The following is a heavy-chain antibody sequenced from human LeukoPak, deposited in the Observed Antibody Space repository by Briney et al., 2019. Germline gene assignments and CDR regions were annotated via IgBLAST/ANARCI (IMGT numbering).Heavy chain of an antibody. CDR1: GFIFSSCA. V-gene: IGHV3-23*01. Sequence: PGGSLRLSCAASGFIFSSCAMTWVRQAPGKGLEWVSSISGSGATTYCADSVKGRFTISRDNSNNTVYLQMNSLRAEDTAVYYCAKDQSRVGASDPFDYWGQGMQVGVSS. CDR2: ISGSGATT. D-gene: IGHD1-26*01. CDR3: AKDQSRVGASDPFDY. J-gene: IGHJ4*02.